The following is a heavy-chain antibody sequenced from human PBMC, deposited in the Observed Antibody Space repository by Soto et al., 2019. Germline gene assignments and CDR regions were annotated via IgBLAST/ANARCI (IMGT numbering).Heavy chain of an antibody. D-gene: IGHD1-26*01. J-gene: IGHJ4*02. CDR2: INGRSNYV. Sequence: LRLSCVFSGFTFSTYTMNWVRQAPGKGLEWVSSINGRSNYVYYADSVKGRFTISRDNAKNSLYLQMNRLRAEDTAIYYCAREDGVVGSSSAFDHWGLGTLVTVSS. V-gene: IGHV3-21*01. CDR1: GFTFSTYT. CDR3: AREDGVVGSSSAFDH.